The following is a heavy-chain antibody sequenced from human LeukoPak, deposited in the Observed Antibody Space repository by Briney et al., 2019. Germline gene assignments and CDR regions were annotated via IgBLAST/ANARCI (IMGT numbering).Heavy chain of an antibody. D-gene: IGHD1-26*01. Sequence: ASVKVSCKVSGYTLTELSMHWVRQAPGKGLEWMGGFDPEDGETIYAQKFQGRVTMTEDTSTDTAYMELSSLRPEDTAVYYCAIDSGSYSRAGRDAFDIWGQGTMVTVSS. CDR3: AIDSGSYSRAGRDAFDI. CDR2: FDPEDGET. J-gene: IGHJ3*02. V-gene: IGHV1-24*01. CDR1: GYTLTELS.